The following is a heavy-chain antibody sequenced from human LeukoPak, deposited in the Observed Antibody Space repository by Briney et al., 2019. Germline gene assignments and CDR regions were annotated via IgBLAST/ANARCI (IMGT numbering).Heavy chain of an antibody. CDR3: AKHTASIPNRGYLDC. J-gene: IGHJ4*02. CDR2: ISGSGGST. D-gene: IGHD1/OR15-1a*01. Sequence: PGGSLRLSCSASGFTFSSYAMHWVRRAPGKGLEWVSGISGSGGSTYYADSVKGRFTISRDNSKNTLYLQMDRLRAEDTAVYYCAKHTASIPNRGYLDCWGQRTMVTVSS. V-gene: IGHV3-23*01. CDR1: GFTFSSYA.